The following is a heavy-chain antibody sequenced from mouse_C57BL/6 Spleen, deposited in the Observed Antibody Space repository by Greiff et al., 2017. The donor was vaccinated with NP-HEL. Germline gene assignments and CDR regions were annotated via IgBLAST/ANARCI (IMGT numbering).Heavy chain of an antibody. CDR3: ARIYEGYFAWFAY. J-gene: IGHJ3*01. CDR2: IDPSDSET. V-gene: IGHV1-52*01. D-gene: IGHD2-3*01. Sequence: QVQLQQPGAELVRPGSSVKLSCKASGYTFTSYWMHWVKQRPIQGLEWIGNIDPSDSETHYNQKFKDKATLTVDKSSSTAYMQLSSLTSEDSAVYYCARIYEGYFAWFAYWGQGTLVTVSA. CDR1: GYTFTSYW.